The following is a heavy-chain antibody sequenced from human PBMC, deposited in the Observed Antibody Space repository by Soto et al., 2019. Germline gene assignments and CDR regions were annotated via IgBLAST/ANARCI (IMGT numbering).Heavy chain of an antibody. J-gene: IGHJ4*02. CDR2: IIPILGIA. CDR1: GGTFSSYT. V-gene: IGHV1-69*02. D-gene: IGHD3-10*01. CDR3: ARVFYYGSGSSQFDY. Sequence: QVQLVQSGAEVKKPGSSVKVSCKASGGTFSSYTISWVRQAPGQGLEWMGRIIPILGIANYAQKFQGRVTITADKSSSTDYMELSSLRSEDTAVYYCARVFYYGSGSSQFDYWGQGTLVTVSS.